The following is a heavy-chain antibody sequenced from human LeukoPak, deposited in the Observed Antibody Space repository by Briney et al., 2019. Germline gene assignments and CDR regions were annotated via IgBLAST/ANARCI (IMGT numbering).Heavy chain of an antibody. CDR3: AKGSAGTTFYYYYGMDV. Sequence: PGGSLRLSCAASGFTFSSYGMHWVRQAPGKGLEWVAVISYDGSNKYYADSVKGRFTISRDNSKHTLYLQMNSLRAEDTAVYYCAKGSAGTTFYYYYGMDVWGQGTTVTVSS. J-gene: IGHJ6*02. CDR2: ISYDGSNK. CDR1: GFTFSSYG. D-gene: IGHD1-7*01. V-gene: IGHV3-30*18.